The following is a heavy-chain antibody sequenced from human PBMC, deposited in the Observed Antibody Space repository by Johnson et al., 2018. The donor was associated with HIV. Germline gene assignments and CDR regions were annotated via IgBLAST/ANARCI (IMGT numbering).Heavy chain of an antibody. D-gene: IGHD6-19*01. CDR2: IYSDGST. Sequence: MQLVESGGGLVQPGGSLRLSSAASGFIVSNNYMSWVRQAPGKGLEWVSIIYSDGSTYYADSVKGRFTISRDNSKNTVYLQMNSLRAEDTAVYYCARVALTVAGIAFDTLDVWGQGTMVIVSS. CDR3: ARVALTVAGIAFDTLDV. J-gene: IGHJ3*01. CDR1: GFIVSNNY. V-gene: IGHV3-53*01.